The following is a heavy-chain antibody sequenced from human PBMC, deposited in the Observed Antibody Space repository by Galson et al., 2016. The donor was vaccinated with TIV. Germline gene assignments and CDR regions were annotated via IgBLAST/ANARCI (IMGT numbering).Heavy chain of an antibody. D-gene: IGHD2/OR15-2a*01. V-gene: IGHV3-23*01. CDR2: ITGSGGRT. CDR3: VKEPFSTVLYGFDD. J-gene: IGHJ3*01. CDR1: GFTFANYA. Sequence: SLRLSCAASGFTFANYAMNWVRQAPGKGLEWVSGITGSGGRTDYGVSVKGRFIVSRDNSKKTLYLQLNSLTADDTAVYYCVKEPFSTVLYGFDDWGQGTMVTVSS.